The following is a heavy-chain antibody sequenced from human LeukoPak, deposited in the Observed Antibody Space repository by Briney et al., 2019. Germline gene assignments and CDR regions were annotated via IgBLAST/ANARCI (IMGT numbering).Heavy chain of an antibody. CDR2: IRGSGGST. D-gene: IGHD3-22*01. V-gene: IGHV3-23*01. CDR1: GFTFSSYA. J-gene: IGHJ1*01. Sequence: GGSLRLSCAASGFTFSSYAMSWVRQAPGKGLEWVSAIRGSGGSTYYADSVKGRFTISRDNSKNTLYLQMNSLRAEDTAVYYCAKDYTSHYYDSTGRPRGYFQHWGQGTLVTVSS. CDR3: AKDYTSHYYDSTGRPRGYFQH.